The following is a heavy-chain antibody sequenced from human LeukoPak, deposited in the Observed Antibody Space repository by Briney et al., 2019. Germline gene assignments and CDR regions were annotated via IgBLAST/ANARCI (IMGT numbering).Heavy chain of an antibody. CDR1: GFTFSTYR. J-gene: IGHJ4*02. D-gene: IGHD2-8*01. V-gene: IGHV3-21*01. CDR3: ARDVGHCTSFGRQLYYFDY. CDR2: ISSSSSDI. Sequence: PGGSLRLSCAASGFTFSTYRMNWVRQAPGKGLEWVSSISSSSSDIYYADSMKGRFTISRDNAKNSLYLQMNSLRAEDTAVYYCARDVGHCTSFGRQLYYFDYWGKGALVTVSS.